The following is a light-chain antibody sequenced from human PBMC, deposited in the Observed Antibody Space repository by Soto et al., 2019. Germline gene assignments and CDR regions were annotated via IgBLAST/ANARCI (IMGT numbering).Light chain of an antibody. V-gene: IGLV1-44*01. Sequence: QAVVTRPPSASGTPGQRVTISCSGSSSNIGSNYVYWYQQLPGTAPKLLIYSNNQRPSGVPDRFSGSKSGTSASLAISGLQSEDEADYYCAAWDDSLNGVVFGGGTKLTVL. J-gene: IGLJ2*01. CDR1: SSNIGSNY. CDR3: AAWDDSLNGVV. CDR2: SNN.